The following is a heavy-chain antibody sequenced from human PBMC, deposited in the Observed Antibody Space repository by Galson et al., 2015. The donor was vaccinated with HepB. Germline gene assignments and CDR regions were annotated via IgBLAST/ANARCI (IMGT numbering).Heavy chain of an antibody. CDR2: IRSKPSNYAT. J-gene: IGHJ4*02. Sequence: SLRLSCAASWFTFSGSAIHWVRQTSGKGLEGVGRIRSKPSNYATAYTASLKGRFTISSDDSKNTAYLHMRSLRTEDTAVYYCTRPADLSGYSSSWGQGTLVTVSS. CDR3: TRPADLSGYSSS. V-gene: IGHV3-73*01. D-gene: IGHD6-13*01. CDR1: WFTFSGSA.